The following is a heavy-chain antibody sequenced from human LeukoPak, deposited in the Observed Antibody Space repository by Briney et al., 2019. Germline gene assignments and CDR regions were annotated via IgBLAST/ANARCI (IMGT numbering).Heavy chain of an antibody. Sequence: GGSLRLSCAASGFSFSSSSMNWVRQAPGEGLEWVSSISSSGKYIYYADSMKGRFTISRDNARNSVYRQMNSLRAEDTAVYHCARDVSRDVSCYTAWGQGTLVTVSS. CDR1: GFSFSSSS. D-gene: IGHD2-2*02. CDR3: ARDVSRDVSCYTA. V-gene: IGHV3-21*01. J-gene: IGHJ4*02. CDR2: ISSSGKYI.